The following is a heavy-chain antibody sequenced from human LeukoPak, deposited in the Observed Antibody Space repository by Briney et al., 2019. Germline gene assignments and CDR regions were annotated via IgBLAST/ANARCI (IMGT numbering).Heavy chain of an antibody. CDR3: ARGALLWFGKRRNWFDP. D-gene: IGHD3-10*01. CDR2: IYHSGST. V-gene: IGHV4-38-2*02. J-gene: IGHJ5*02. Sequence: SETLSLTCTVSGYSISSGYYWGWIRQPPGKGLEWIGSIYHSGSTYYNPSLKSRVTISVDTSKNQFSLKLSSVTAADTALYYCARGALLWFGKRRNWFDPWGQGTLVTVSS. CDR1: GYSISSGYY.